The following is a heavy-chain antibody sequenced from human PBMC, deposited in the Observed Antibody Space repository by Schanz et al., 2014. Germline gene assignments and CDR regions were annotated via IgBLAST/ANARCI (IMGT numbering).Heavy chain of an antibody. CDR1: GFMFSHYW. Sequence: EVQLVESGGGLVQSGGSLRLSCAASGFMFSHYWMHWVRQAPGKGLVWVARVNSNGATTDYADSVKGRFTIARDNAKNMLYLQMDSLGAEDTAVYYCAGGQNYRFDFWGQGTLVTVSS. V-gene: IGHV3-74*01. J-gene: IGHJ4*02. CDR2: VNSNGATT. D-gene: IGHD1-7*01. CDR3: AGGQNYRFDF.